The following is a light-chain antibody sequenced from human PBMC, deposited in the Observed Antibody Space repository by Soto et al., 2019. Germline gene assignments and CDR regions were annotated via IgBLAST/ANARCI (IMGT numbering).Light chain of an antibody. CDR3: RRYGRSPRT. CDR1: QSVTSNS. Sequence: TQIQSALSLSPGERATLSCRASQSVTSNSLAWYQQKVGRAPRVLIYGASNRATGIPDRFSGSGSGTDFTLTIAILEPEQFAVYFCRRYGRSPRTFGQGTRLEIK. J-gene: IGKJ5*01. V-gene: IGKV3-20*01. CDR2: GAS.